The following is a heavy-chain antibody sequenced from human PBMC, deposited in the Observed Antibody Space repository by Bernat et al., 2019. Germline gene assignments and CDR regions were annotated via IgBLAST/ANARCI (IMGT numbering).Heavy chain of an antibody. J-gene: IGHJ4*02. CDR3: ARDKSGSYYGAIDY. V-gene: IGHV3-21*01. CDR2: ITSHSSYI. D-gene: IGHD1-26*01. Sequence: EVQLVESGGGLVKPGGSLRLSCAASGFTFSGYGMNWVRQAPGKGLEWVSSITSHSSYIYYAASLKGRFTISGDNAKSSLYLQMNSLRAEDTAVYYCARDKSGSYYGAIDYWGQGTLLTVSS. CDR1: GFTFSGYG.